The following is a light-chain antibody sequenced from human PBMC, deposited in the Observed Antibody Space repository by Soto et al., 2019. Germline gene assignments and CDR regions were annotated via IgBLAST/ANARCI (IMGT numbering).Light chain of an antibody. Sequence: QSVLTQSSSASASLGSSVRLTCSLSSGHSSYIIARHQHQPGKAPQYLMKLEGSGAYNKGSGVPDRFSGSSSGADRYLTISNLHFEDEANYYCETWDRNSWVFGGGTKLTVL. J-gene: IGLJ3*02. CDR1: SGHSSYI. CDR3: ETWDRNSWV. CDR2: LEGSGAY. V-gene: IGLV4-60*02.